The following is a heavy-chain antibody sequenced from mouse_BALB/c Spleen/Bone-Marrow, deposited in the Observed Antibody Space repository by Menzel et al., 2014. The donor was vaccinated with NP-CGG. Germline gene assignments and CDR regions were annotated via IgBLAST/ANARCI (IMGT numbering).Heavy chain of an antibody. J-gene: IGHJ2*01. Sequence: EVQGVESGAELVKPGASVKLSCTASGFNIKDTYMHWVKQRPEQGLEWIGRIDPANGNTKYDPKFQGKATITADTSSNTAYLQLSSLTSEDTAVYYCASYDYGYYFDYRGQGTTLTVSS. CDR1: GFNIKDTY. CDR3: ASYDYGYYFDY. D-gene: IGHD2-4*01. CDR2: IDPANGNT. V-gene: IGHV14-3*02.